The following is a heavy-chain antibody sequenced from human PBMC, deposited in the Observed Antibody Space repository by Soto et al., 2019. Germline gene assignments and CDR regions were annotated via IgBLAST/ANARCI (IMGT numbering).Heavy chain of an antibody. Sequence: SETLSLTCTVSCGSISSGGYYWSWIRQHPGKGLEWIGYIYYSGSTYYNPSLKSRVTISVDTSKNQFSLKLSSVTAADTAVYYCARVSDATYGMDVWGQGTTVTVSS. J-gene: IGHJ6*02. CDR1: CGSISSGGYY. D-gene: IGHD2-2*01. V-gene: IGHV4-31*03. CDR3: ARVSDATYGMDV. CDR2: IYYSGST.